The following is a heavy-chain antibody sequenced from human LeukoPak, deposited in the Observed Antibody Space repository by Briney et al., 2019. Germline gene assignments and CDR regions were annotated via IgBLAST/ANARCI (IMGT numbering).Heavy chain of an antibody. V-gene: IGHV4-39*07. J-gene: IGHJ3*02. D-gene: IGHD3-10*01. CDR3: AKSNGYGLVDI. Sequence: PGGSLRLSCAASGFTFSSYGMHWVRQPPGKGLEWIGNIFYSGSTYYSPSLGSRVTISLDTSRNQFSLKLNSVTAADTAVYYCAKSNGYGLVDIWGQGTMVTVSS. CDR1: GFTFSSYG. CDR2: IFYSGST.